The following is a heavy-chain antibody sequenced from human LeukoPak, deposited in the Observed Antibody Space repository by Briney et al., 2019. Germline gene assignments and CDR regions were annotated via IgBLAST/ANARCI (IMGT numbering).Heavy chain of an antibody. Sequence: GGSLRLSCAASGFTFDDYAMHWVRQAPGKGLEWVSGISWNSGSIGYADSVKGRFTISRDNAKNSLYLQMNSLRAEDTALYYCAKDFTDSSGWYRGLDYFDYWGQGTLVTVSS. CDR1: GFTFDDYA. CDR2: ISWNSGSI. V-gene: IGHV3-9*01. CDR3: AKDFTDSSGWYRGLDYFDY. D-gene: IGHD6-19*01. J-gene: IGHJ4*02.